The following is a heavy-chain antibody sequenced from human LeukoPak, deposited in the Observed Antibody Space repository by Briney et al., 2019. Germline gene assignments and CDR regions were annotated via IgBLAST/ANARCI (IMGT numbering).Heavy chain of an antibody. CDR3: ARGVWAPFDS. CDR2: IKQDGSEK. J-gene: IGHJ4*02. Sequence: GGSLRFSCAAYGFSLSNYWMNWVRQAPGKGLEWVANIKQDGSEKNYVDSVKGRFSISRDNAKNSLILQMNSLRDEDTAVYYCARGVWAPFDSWGQGTLVSVSS. V-gene: IGHV3-7*01. D-gene: IGHD7-27*01. CDR1: GFSLSNYW.